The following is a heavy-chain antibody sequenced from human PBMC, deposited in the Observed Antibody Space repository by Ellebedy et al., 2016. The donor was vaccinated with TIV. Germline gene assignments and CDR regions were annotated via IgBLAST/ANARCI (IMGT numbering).Heavy chain of an antibody. CDR3: ARDLGPWRDYYYYGMDV. Sequence: GESLKISXAAFGFTFSSYSMNWVRQAPGKGLEWVSSISSSSSYIYYADSVKGRFTISRDNAKNSLYLQMNSLRAEDTAVYYCARDLGPWRDYYYYGMDVWGQGTTVTVSS. D-gene: IGHD3-16*01. V-gene: IGHV3-21*01. CDR2: ISSSSSYI. CDR1: GFTFSSYS. J-gene: IGHJ6*02.